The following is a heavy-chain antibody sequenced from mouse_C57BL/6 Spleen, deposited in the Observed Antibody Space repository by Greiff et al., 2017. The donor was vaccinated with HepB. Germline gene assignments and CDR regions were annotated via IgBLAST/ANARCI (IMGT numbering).Heavy chain of an antibody. Sequence: VQLQQPGAELVKPGASVKLSCKASGYTFTSYWMQWVKQRPGQGLEWIGEIDPSDSYTNYNQKFKGKATLTVDTSSSTAYMQLSSLTSEDSAFYYCARAGTGDYWGQGTTLTVSS. D-gene: IGHD3-3*01. CDR1: GYTFTSYW. J-gene: IGHJ2*01. CDR2: IDPSDSYT. V-gene: IGHV1-50*01. CDR3: ARAGTGDY.